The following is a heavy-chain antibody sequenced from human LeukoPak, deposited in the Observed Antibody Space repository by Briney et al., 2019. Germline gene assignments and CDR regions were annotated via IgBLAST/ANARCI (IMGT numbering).Heavy chain of an antibody. Sequence: GGSLRLSCAASGFTVSSNYMSWVRQAPGKGLGWVSVIYSGGSTYYADSVKGRFTISRDNSKNTLYLQMNSLRAEDTAVYYCARDREQWLVPFDYWGQGTLVTVSS. CDR2: IYSGGST. CDR3: ARDREQWLVPFDY. J-gene: IGHJ4*02. V-gene: IGHV3-66*02. CDR1: GFTVSSNY. D-gene: IGHD6-19*01.